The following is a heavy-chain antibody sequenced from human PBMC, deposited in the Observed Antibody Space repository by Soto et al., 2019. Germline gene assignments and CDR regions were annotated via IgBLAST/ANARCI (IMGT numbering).Heavy chain of an antibody. V-gene: IGHV3-23*01. CDR2: ISGSGDST. Sequence: EVQPLESGGGLEQPGGSLRLSCAASGFTVSSYGMNWVRQAPGKGLEWVSVISGSGDSTYYADSVKGRFTISRDNSKNTLYLQMNSLRAEDTAVYYCARRGSGSYYDYWGQGAMVTVSS. J-gene: IGHJ4*02. CDR1: GFTVSSYG. CDR3: ARRGSGSYYDY. D-gene: IGHD1-26*01.